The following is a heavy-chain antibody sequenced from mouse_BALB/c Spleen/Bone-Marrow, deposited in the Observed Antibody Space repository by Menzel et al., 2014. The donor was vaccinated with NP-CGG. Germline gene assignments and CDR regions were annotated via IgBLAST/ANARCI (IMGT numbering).Heavy chain of an antibody. CDR3: ARHPSYYRAMDY. V-gene: IGHV2-6-1*01. CDR1: GFSLTSYG. D-gene: IGHD2-14*01. Sequence: VMLVESGPGLVAPSQSLSITCTISGFSLTSYGVHWVRQPPGKGLEWLVVIWSDGSTTYNSALKSRLSISEDNSKSQVFLKMNSLQTDDTAMYYCARHPSYYRAMDYWGQGTSVTVSS. J-gene: IGHJ4*01. CDR2: IWSDGST.